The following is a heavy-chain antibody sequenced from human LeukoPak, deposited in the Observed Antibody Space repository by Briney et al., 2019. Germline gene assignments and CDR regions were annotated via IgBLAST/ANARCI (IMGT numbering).Heavy chain of an antibody. Sequence: GSLRLSCVGSGFTFSSHAMSWVRQAPEKGLEWVSGIYESGQTTHYADSVKGRFSISRDNSKNTLYLQMDSPRGEDTAIYYCAKDYRIGYSDHFDYWGQGALVTVSS. D-gene: IGHD2-21*01. J-gene: IGHJ4*02. CDR1: GFTFSSHA. CDR3: AKDYRIGYSDHFDY. V-gene: IGHV3-23*01. CDR2: IYESGQTT.